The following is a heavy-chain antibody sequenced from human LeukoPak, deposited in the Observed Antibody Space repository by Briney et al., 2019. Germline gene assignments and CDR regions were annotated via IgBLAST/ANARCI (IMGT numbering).Heavy chain of an antibody. J-gene: IGHJ4*02. CDR2: INSDGSSR. V-gene: IGHV3-74*03. Sequence: GGSLRPSCAASGFTFSGYLMHWVRQAPGKGLVWVSRINSDGSSRTYADSVKGRFTISRDNAKNMVFLQMNSLRPDDTAVYYCAREPRRWGQGTLVTVSS. CDR3: AREPRR. D-gene: IGHD6-6*01. CDR1: GFTFSGYL.